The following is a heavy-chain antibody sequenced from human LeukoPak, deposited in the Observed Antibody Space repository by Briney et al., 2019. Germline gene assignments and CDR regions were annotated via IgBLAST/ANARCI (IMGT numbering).Heavy chain of an antibody. CDR3: ARDYSNYGFDP. D-gene: IGHD4-11*01. Sequence: SVKVSCKASGGTFSSYAISWVRQAPGQGLEWMGRIIPIFGIANYAQKFQGRVTITADKSTSTAYMELSSLRSEDTAVYYCARDYSNYGFDPCGQGTLVTVSS. CDR2: IIPIFGIA. J-gene: IGHJ5*02. V-gene: IGHV1-69*04. CDR1: GGTFSSYA.